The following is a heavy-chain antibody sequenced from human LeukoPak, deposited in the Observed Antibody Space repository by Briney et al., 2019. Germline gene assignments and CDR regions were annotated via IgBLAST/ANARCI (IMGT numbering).Heavy chain of an antibody. V-gene: IGHV4-34*01. Sequence: LETLSLTCAVYGGSFSGYYWSWIRQPPGKGLEWIGEINHSGSTNYNPSLKSRVTISVDTSKNQFSLKLSSVTAADTAVYYCARGRKGILNWFDPWGQGTLVTVSS. CDR1: GGSFSGYY. J-gene: IGHJ5*02. D-gene: IGHD3-10*01. CDR2: INHSGST. CDR3: ARGRKGILNWFDP.